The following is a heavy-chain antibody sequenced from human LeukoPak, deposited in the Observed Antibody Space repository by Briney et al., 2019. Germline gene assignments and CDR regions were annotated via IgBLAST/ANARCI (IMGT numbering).Heavy chain of an antibody. Sequence: GGSLRLSCAPSGFTFDDYAMHWVRQAPGKGLEWVSGISWNSGSIGYADSVKGRFTISRDNAKNSLYLQMNSLRAEDTALYYCAKDQRAAAGGARYYYFDYWGQGTLVTVSS. J-gene: IGHJ4*02. CDR3: AKDQRAAAGGARYYYFDY. V-gene: IGHV3-9*01. CDR1: GFTFDDYA. CDR2: ISWNSGSI. D-gene: IGHD6-13*01.